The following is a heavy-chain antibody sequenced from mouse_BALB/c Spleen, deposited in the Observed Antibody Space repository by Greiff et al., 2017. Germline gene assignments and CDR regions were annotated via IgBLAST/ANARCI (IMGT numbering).Heavy chain of an antibody. J-gene: IGHJ1*01. CDR2: IDPENGDT. V-gene: IGHV14-4*02. D-gene: IGHD2-1*01. CDR1: GFNIKDYY. Sequence: EVKLVESGAELVRSGASVKLSCTASGFNIKDYYMHWVKQRPEQGLEWIGWIDPENGDTEYAPKFQGKATMTADTSSNTAYLQLSSLTSEDTAVYYCNAWRGNYGYFDVWGAGTTVTVAS. CDR3: NAWRGNYGYFDV.